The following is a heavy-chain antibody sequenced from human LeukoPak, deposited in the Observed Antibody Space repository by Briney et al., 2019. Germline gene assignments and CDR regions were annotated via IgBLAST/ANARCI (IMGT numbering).Heavy chain of an antibody. V-gene: IGHV4-34*01. Sequence: SETLSLTCAVHGGSFSGYHWSWIRQPPGKGLEWIGEINPGGSANHNPSLEGRVTISLDTSANQFSLNLNSVTAADTAVYFCARGPIVADTGYFDAWGQGALVTVSS. D-gene: IGHD5-12*01. CDR3: ARGPIVADTGYFDA. J-gene: IGHJ4*02. CDR1: GGSFSGYH. CDR2: INPGGSA.